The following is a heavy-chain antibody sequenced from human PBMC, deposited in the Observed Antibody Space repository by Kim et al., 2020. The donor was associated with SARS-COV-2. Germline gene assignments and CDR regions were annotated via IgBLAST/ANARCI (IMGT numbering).Heavy chain of an antibody. CDR2: IDPSDSYT. V-gene: IGHV5-10-1*01. D-gene: IGHD3-9*01. J-gene: IGHJ6*02. Sequence: GESLKISCKGSGYSFTSYWISWVRQMPGKGLEWMGRIDPSDSYTNYSPSFQGHVTISADKSISTAYLQWSSLKASDTAMYYCARFPDYDILTGYPLEGMDVWGQGTTVTVSS. CDR3: ARFPDYDILTGYPLEGMDV. CDR1: GYSFTSYW.